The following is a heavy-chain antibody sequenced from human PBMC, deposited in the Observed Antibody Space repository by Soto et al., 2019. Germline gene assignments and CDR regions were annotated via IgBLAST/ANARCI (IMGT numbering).Heavy chain of an antibody. CDR2: ISSSSSYI. V-gene: IGHV3-21*01. CDR1: GFTFSSYS. CDR3: ARDSLYYDFWSAPPTGMDV. Sequence: PGGSLRLSCAASGFTFSSYSMNWVRQAPGKGLEWVPSISSSSSYIYYADSVKGRFTISRDNAKNSLYLQMNSLRAEDTAVYYCARDSLYYDFWSAPPTGMDVWGQGTTVTVSS. D-gene: IGHD3-3*01. J-gene: IGHJ6*02.